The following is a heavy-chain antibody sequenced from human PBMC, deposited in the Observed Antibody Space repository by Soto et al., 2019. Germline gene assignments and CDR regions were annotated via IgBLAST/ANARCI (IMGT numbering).Heavy chain of an antibody. Sequence: EVQLVESGGGLVQPGRSLRLSCAASGFTVTSSYMSWVRQPPGRGLEWVAVIFSGGGTDYADSVKDRSTISRDKSTNTLWLQMNSLRAEDTAVYYCARGPRYYYCAMGVWGQGTTVTVSS. CDR2: IFSGGGT. CDR3: ARGPRYYYCAMGV. J-gene: IGHJ6*02. CDR1: GFTVTSSY. V-gene: IGHV3-66*01.